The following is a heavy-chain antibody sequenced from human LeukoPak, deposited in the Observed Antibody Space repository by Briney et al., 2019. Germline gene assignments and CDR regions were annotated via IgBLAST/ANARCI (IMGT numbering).Heavy chain of an antibody. D-gene: IGHD3-16*01. Sequence: SETLSLTCAVYGGSFSGYYWSWIRQPPGKGLEWIGEINHSGSTNYNPSLKSRVTISVDTSKNQFSLKLSSVTAADTAVYYCARVFHYAMVDYWGQGTLVTVSS. CDR1: GGSFSGYY. J-gene: IGHJ4*02. CDR3: ARVFHYAMVDY. V-gene: IGHV4-34*01. CDR2: INHSGST.